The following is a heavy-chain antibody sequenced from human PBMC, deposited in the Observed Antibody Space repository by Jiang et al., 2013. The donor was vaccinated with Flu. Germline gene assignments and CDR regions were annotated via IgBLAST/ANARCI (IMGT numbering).Heavy chain of an antibody. J-gene: IGHJ4*02. CDR2: IYYSGST. CDR1: GGSISSSSYY. Sequence: GSGLVKPSETLSLTCTVSGGSISSSSYYWGWIRQPPGKGLEWIGSIYYSGSTYYNPSLKSRVTISVDTSKNQFSLKLSSVTAADTAVYYCARHEEDGAPGGYSYGFDYWGQGTLVTVSS. V-gene: IGHV4-39*01. CDR3: ARHEEDGAPGGYSYGFDY. D-gene: IGHD5-18*01.